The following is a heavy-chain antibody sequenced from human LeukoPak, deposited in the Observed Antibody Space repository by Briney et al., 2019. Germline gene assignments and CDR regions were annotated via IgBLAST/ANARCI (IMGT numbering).Heavy chain of an antibody. J-gene: IGHJ4*02. CDR2: IKQDGSEK. CDR1: GFTFSNYW. D-gene: IGHD3-22*01. Sequence: PGGSLRLSCVASGFTFSNYWMSWVRQAPGKGLEWVANIKQDGSEKYVDSVKGRFTISRDNAKNSLYLQMNSLRAEDTAVYYCARVTGYMIEDYFDSWGQGTLVTVSS. CDR3: ARVTGYMIEDYFDS. V-gene: IGHV3-7*03.